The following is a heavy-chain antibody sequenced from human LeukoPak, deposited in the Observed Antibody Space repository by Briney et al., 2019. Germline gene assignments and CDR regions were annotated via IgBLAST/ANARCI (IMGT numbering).Heavy chain of an antibody. CDR3: ARGIGGNSEALAY. Sequence: SETLSLTCAGSGGSISRGGYSWSWIRQPPGKGLEWIGYIYHSGSTYYNPSLKSRVTISVDRSKNQFSLKLSSVTAADTAVYYCARGIGGNSEALAYWGQGTLVTVPS. CDR1: GGSISRGGYS. J-gene: IGHJ4*02. CDR2: IYHSGST. D-gene: IGHD4-23*01. V-gene: IGHV4-30-2*01.